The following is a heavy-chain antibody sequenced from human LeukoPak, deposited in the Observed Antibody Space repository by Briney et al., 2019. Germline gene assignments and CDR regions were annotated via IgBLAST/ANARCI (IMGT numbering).Heavy chain of an antibody. Sequence: GASVKVSCKASGYTFIVYYMHWVRQAPGQGPEWMGWINPETGDTDYAQKFQGRVTMTRDTSISTAYMELSRLRSDDTAVYYCARDKYSSGNYYYYYYMDVWGKGTTVTISS. CDR1: GYTFIVYY. CDR3: ARDKYSSGNYYYYYYMDV. D-gene: IGHD6-19*01. V-gene: IGHV1-2*02. CDR2: INPETGDT. J-gene: IGHJ6*03.